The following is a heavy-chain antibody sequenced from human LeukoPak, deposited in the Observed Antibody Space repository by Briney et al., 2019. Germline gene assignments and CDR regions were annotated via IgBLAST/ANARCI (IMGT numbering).Heavy chain of an antibody. D-gene: IGHD3-10*01. J-gene: IGHJ4*02. V-gene: IGHV1-18*01. CDR2: ISAYNGNT. CDR3: ARDTTTYYYGSGSSDFDY. Sequence: ASVKVSYKASGYTFTSYGISWVRQAPGQGLEWMGWISAYNGNTNYAQKLQGRVTMTTDTSTSTAYMELRRLRSDDTAVYYCARDTTTYYYGSGSSDFDYWGQGTLVTVSS. CDR1: GYTFTSYG.